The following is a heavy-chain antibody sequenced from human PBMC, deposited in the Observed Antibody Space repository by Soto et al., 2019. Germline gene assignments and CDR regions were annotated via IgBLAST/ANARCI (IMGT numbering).Heavy chain of an antibody. CDR3: ARDFRYFPY. J-gene: IGHJ4*02. Sequence: PSENLSPTCGVYGGTFSGYSWSWFRQPPGKVLEWIGEIEHNGNNNINPSLKSRVTMSVDTSKNQISLTLTSVTSADTAVYYCARDFRYFPYWGQGTLVTDSS. V-gene: IGHV4-34*01. CDR1: GGTFSGYS. D-gene: IGHD3-10*01. CDR2: IEHNGNN.